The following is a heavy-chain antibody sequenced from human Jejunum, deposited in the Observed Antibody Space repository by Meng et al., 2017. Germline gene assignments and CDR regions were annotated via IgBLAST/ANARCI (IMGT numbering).Heavy chain of an antibody. CDR3: AKVRGDVDV. Sequence: GESLKISCAASGFTFSCYAMSWVRQAPGKGLEWVSAISGSGGSTYYADSAKGRFTISRDNSMNTLFLQMNGLRAEDTAVYYCAKVRGDVDVWGQGTMVTVSS. J-gene: IGHJ3*01. V-gene: IGHV3-23*01. CDR2: ISGSGGST. CDR1: GFTFSCYA. D-gene: IGHD5-24*01.